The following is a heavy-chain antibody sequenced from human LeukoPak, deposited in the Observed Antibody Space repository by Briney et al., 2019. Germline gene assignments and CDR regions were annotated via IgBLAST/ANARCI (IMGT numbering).Heavy chain of an antibody. D-gene: IGHD4-17*01. J-gene: IGHJ3*02. Sequence: PGVSLRLSCAASGITVSSNHMSWVRQAPGKGLEWVSVIDSGGSTYYADSVKGRFTISRDNSKNTLYLQVNSLRAEDTAVYYCARDAGDYSSGAAFDIWGQGTMVTVSS. CDR2: IDSGGST. V-gene: IGHV3-66*01. CDR3: ARDAGDYSSGAAFDI. CDR1: GITVSSNH.